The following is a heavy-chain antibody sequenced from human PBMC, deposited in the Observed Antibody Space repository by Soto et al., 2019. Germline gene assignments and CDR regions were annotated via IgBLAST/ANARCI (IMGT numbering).Heavy chain of an antibody. V-gene: IGHV3-48*01. CDR3: ARTGLYYDILTGYYYYYYMDV. CDR2: IRSSSSTI. Sequence: EVQLVESGGGLVQPGGSLRLSCAASGFTFSSYSMNWVRQAPGKGLEWVSYIRSSSSTIYYADSVKGRLTISRDNAKHSLYLQMNSLRAEDTAVYYCARTGLYYDILTGYYYYYYMDVWGKGTTVTVSS. J-gene: IGHJ6*03. CDR1: GFTFSSYS. D-gene: IGHD3-9*01.